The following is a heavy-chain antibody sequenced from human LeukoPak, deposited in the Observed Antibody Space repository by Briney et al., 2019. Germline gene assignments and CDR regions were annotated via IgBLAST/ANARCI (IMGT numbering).Heavy chain of an antibody. V-gene: IGHV3-30*01. D-gene: IGHD3-3*01. CDR1: GFTFSSYA. Sequence: PGRSLRLSCAASGFTFSSYAMHWVRQAPGKGLEWVGVISYDGSNKYYADSVKGRFTISRDNSKNTLYLQMNSLRAEDTAVYYCARDKITIFGVVTYKYYYMDVWGKGTTVTVSS. J-gene: IGHJ6*03. CDR3: ARDKITIFGVVTYKYYYMDV. CDR2: ISYDGSNK.